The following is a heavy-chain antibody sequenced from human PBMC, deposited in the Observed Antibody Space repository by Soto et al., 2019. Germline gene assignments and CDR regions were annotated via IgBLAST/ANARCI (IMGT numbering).Heavy chain of an antibody. CDR3: ARAPRIAAGPLDY. Sequence: ASVKVSCKASGYTFTSYAMHWVRQAPGQRLEWMGWINAGNGNTKYSQKFQGRVTITRDTSASTAYMELRSLRSEDTAVYYCARAPRIAAGPLDYWGQGTLVTVSS. D-gene: IGHD6-13*01. V-gene: IGHV1-3*01. CDR1: GYTFTSYA. CDR2: INAGNGNT. J-gene: IGHJ4*02.